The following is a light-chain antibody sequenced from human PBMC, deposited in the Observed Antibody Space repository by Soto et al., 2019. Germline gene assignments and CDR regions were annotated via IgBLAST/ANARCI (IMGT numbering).Light chain of an antibody. J-gene: IGKJ5*01. CDR2: KAS. V-gene: IGKV1-5*03. CDR3: QQYNIYPIT. Sequence: DTQMTQSPSTLSASVGDRVTITCRASQSISNWLAWYQQKPGKAPEILIYKASSLESGVPSRFSGSGSGTEFTLTISSLQPDDFATYYCQQYNIYPITFGQGTRLEIK. CDR1: QSISNW.